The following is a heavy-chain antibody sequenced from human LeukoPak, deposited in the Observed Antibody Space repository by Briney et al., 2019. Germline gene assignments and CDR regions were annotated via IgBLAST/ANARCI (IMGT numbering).Heavy chain of an antibody. D-gene: IGHD3-22*01. CDR2: LKSDGRT. CDR1: GFTLSSYW. Sequence: SGGSLRLSCAASGFTLSSYWMHWLRHAPGKGLVWVSRLKSDGRTHYADSVKGRFTISRDNAKNTVSLQMNSLRSEDTGVYYCARAPSEIGGYYPEYFRHWGQGTLVIVSS. V-gene: IGHV3-74*01. CDR3: ARAPSEIGGYYPEYFRH. J-gene: IGHJ1*01.